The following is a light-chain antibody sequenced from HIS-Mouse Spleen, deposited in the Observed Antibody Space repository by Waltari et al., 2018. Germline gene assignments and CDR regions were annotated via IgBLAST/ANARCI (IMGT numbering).Light chain of an antibody. J-gene: IGLJ3*02. CDR3: CSYAGSSTWV. Sequence: QSALTQPASVSGSPGQSITISCTGTSSDVGSYNLVSWYQQHPGKAPKLMIYVGSKRPSGVSNRVAGSKSCNTASLTISGLQAEDEADYYCCSYAGSSTWVFGGGTKLTVL. CDR2: VGS. V-gene: IGLV2-23*01. CDR1: SSDVGSYNL.